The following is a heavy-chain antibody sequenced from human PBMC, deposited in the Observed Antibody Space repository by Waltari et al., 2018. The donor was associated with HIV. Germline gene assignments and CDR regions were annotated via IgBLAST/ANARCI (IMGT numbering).Heavy chain of an antibody. CDR2: TYYRSEWHH. CDR1: GDSVSSDTAA. D-gene: IGHD5-18*01. CDR3: VRDSYGFDT. V-gene: IGHV6-1*01. Sequence: QVKLKQSGPGLVEASHSIFLYCVISGDSVSSDTAAWNWVRQYPGGGLQWLGKTYYRSEWHHVSSVALKGRMVINSDTEKNQFSLHLSSVTPGDTATYYCVRDSYGFDTWGEGTLVTVPP. J-gene: IGHJ5*02.